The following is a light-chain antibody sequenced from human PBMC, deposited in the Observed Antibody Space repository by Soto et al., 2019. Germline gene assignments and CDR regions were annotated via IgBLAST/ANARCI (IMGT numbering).Light chain of an antibody. CDR3: QQYNDWPLT. J-gene: IGKJ1*01. CDR2: GAF. CDR1: QSVSSN. Sequence: EIVMTQSPVTLSVSPGERVTLSCRASQSVSSNLAWYQLKPGQAPSLLIYGAFTRATGIPARFSGTGSGTEFTLTISSLQSEDFALYYCQQYNDWPLTFGQGTKVDI. V-gene: IGKV3-15*01.